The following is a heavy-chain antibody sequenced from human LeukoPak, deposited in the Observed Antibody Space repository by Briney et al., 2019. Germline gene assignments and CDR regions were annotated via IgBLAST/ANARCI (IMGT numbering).Heavy chain of an antibody. J-gene: IGHJ4*02. Sequence: GGSLRLSCAASGFTFSSYGMNWVRQAPGKGLEWISYISSSGSTIDYADSVKGRFTISRDNAKNSLYLQMNSLRAEDTAEYYCSRLRGYSYGYGDYWGQGTLVTVSS. V-gene: IGHV3-48*04. D-gene: IGHD5-18*01. CDR1: GFTFSSYG. CDR2: ISSSGSTI. CDR3: SRLRGYSYGYGDY.